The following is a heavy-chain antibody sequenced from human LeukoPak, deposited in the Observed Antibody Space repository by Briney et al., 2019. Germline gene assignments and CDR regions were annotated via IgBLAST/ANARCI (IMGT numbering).Heavy chain of an antibody. CDR1: GFTFSSYA. CDR3: AKGSSGYYYGYFDY. V-gene: IGHV3-23*01. D-gene: IGHD3-22*01. Sequence: GASLRLPCAASGFTFSSYATSWVRQAPGKGLEWVSAISVSGGSTWSADPVKGRFTISRDNSKNTLYLQMNSLRAEDTALYYCAKGSSGYYYGYFDYWGQGTLVTVSS. J-gene: IGHJ4*02. CDR2: ISVSGGST.